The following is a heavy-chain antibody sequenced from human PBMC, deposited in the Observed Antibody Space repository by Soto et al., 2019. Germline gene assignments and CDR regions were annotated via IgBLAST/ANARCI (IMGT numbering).Heavy chain of an antibody. Sequence: GGSLRLSCAASGFTFSTYWMDWVRQTPGKGLEWVANINQDGSEKNYVDSVKGRFTIYRDNAKNSLYLQMSSLTAEDSALYYCSRSLNSWGQGTLVTVS. V-gene: IGHV3-7*01. CDR2: INQDGSEK. J-gene: IGHJ4*02. CDR3: SRSLNS. CDR1: GFTFSTYW.